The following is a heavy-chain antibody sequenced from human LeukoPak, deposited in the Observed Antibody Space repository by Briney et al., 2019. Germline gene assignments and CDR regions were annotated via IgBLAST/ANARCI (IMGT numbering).Heavy chain of an antibody. Sequence: KASETLSLTCTVSGGSISSGDYYWSWIRQPPGKGLEWIGYIYYSGSTYYNPSLKSRVTISVDTSKNQFSLKLSSVTAADTAVYYCARDGSSWPKANYYGMDVWGQGTTVTVSS. J-gene: IGHJ6*02. CDR3: ARDGSSWPKANYYGMDV. V-gene: IGHV4-30-4*01. CDR2: IYYSGST. CDR1: GGSISSGDYY. D-gene: IGHD6-13*01.